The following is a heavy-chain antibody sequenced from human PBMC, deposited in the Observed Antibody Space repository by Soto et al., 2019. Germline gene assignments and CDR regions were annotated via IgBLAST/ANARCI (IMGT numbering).Heavy chain of an antibody. CDR2: IYYSGST. D-gene: IGHD3-3*01. Sequence: SETLSLTCTVSGGSISSGGYYWSLIRQHPGKGLEWIGYIYYSGSTYYNPSLKSRVTISVDTSKNQFSLKLSSVTAADTAVYYCASFSRGLPNNYYGMDVRGQGTTVTVSS. J-gene: IGHJ6*02. CDR1: GGSISSGGYY. CDR3: ASFSRGLPNNYYGMDV. V-gene: IGHV4-31*03.